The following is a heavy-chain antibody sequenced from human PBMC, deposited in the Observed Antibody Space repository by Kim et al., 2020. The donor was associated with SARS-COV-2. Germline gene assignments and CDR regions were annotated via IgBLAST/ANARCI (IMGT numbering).Heavy chain of an antibody. Sequence: GGSLRLSCAASGFTFSNYVMSWVRQAAGKGLEWVSSINAPGSSTYYADSVKGRFTISRDSSKSTLYLHMNSLRAEDTAVYYCARGSQGSGTYYEREKANWFDPWREGTLVTVS. D-gene: IGHD3-10*01. CDR3: ARGSQGSGTYYEREKANWFDP. V-gene: IGHV3-23*05. CDR2: INAPGSST. CDR1: GFTFSNYV. J-gene: IGHJ5*02.